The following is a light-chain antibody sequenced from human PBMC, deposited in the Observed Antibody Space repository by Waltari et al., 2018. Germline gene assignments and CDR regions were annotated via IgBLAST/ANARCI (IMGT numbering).Light chain of an antibody. Sequence: DIVLTQSPATLSLSPGERATLSCRASHSFSASYLAWYQQKPGQAPMLLIYGASSRATGIPDRFSGSGSGTDFTLTISSLEPEDFAVYYCQHYGTSPPFTFGPGTKVDIK. CDR2: GAS. J-gene: IGKJ3*01. CDR1: HSFSASY. CDR3: QHYGTSPPFT. V-gene: IGKV3-20*01.